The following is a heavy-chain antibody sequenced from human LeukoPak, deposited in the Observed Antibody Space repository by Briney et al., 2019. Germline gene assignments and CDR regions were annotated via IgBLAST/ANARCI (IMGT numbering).Heavy chain of an antibody. J-gene: IGHJ4*02. CDR3: TTVGYSGYDLNY. D-gene: IGHD5-12*01. CDR1: GFPLSNAW. V-gene: IGHV3-15*01. Sequence: GGPLRLSCAASGFPLSNAWMSWARQAPGRGREGVGRVKSKTHGGTTDYAAPVKGRFSISRDDSKNTVYLEMNSLKTDDTGVYYCTTVGYSGYDLNYWGQGTLVTVSS. CDR2: VKSKTHGGTT.